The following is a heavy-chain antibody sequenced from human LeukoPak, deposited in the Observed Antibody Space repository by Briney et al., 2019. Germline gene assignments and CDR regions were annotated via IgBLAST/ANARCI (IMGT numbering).Heavy chain of an antibody. J-gene: IGHJ4*02. CDR2: IYYSGST. Sequence: SETLSLTCTVSGGSISSYYWSWIRQPPGKGLEWIGYIYYSGSTNYNPSLKSRVTISVDTSKNQFSLKLSSATAADTAVYYCARYEYYYDSSGYLGYFDYWGQGTLVTVSS. D-gene: IGHD3-22*01. CDR1: GGSISSYY. V-gene: IGHV4-59*08. CDR3: ARYEYYYDSSGYLGYFDY.